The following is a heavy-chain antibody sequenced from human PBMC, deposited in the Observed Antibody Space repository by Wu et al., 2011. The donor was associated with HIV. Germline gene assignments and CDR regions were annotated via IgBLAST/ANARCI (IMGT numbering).Heavy chain of an antibody. Sequence: QVQLVQSGAEVKKPGSSVKVSCKASGAIFGNYPITWVRQAPGQGLEWMGRIIPSIGITHYAQKFQGRVTITADKSTSTAYMELSSLRSEDTAMYYCARDFGGDGDSWGQGTLVTVSS. D-gene: IGHD2-21*01. CDR1: GAIFGNYP. CDR2: IIPSIGIT. CDR3: ARDFGGDGDS. J-gene: IGHJ4*02. V-gene: IGHV1-69*09.